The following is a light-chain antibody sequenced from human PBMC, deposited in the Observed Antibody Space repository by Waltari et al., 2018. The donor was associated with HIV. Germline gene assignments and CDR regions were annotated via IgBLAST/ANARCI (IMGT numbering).Light chain of an antibody. J-gene: IGLJ2*01. CDR2: KDD. V-gene: IGLV1-47*01. CDR3: ATWDDSLSVVI. Sequence: QSVLTQPPSVSGTLGQRVTMSCSGSSSNIGRQSVYWYQQFPRKAPKLLIFKDDQRPAGVPARFSGLKSGTSASLAVSGLRSEDEADYYCATWDDSLSVVIFGGGTNLTVL. CDR1: SSNIGRQS.